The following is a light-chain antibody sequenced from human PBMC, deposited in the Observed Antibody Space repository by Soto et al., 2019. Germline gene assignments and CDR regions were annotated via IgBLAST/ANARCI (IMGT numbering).Light chain of an antibody. J-gene: IGKJ5*01. CDR2: DAS. V-gene: IGKV3-11*01. CDR1: QSVRSY. CDR3: QQRSNLPLT. Sequence: EIVLTQSPATLSLSPGERATLSCRASQSVRSYLAWYQQKPGQAPRLLIYDASNRATGIPARFSGSGSGTEFTLTISSLEPEDFAVSYCQQRSNLPLTFGQGTLLEI.